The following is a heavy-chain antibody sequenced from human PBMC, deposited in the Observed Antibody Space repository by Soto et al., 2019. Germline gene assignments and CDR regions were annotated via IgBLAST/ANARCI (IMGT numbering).Heavy chain of an antibody. CDR1: GGSVSSSSYY. CDR3: ARGPRYGSGKIYYMDV. CDR2: VYYSGST. V-gene: IGHV4-39*01. J-gene: IGHJ6*03. D-gene: IGHD3-10*01. Sequence: SETLSLTCTVSGGSVSSSSYYWGWVRQPPGKGLEWIGSVYYSGSTYYNPSLESRVTISVDTSKNQFSLKLSSVTAADTAVYYCARGPRYGSGKIYYMDVWGKGTTVTVSS.